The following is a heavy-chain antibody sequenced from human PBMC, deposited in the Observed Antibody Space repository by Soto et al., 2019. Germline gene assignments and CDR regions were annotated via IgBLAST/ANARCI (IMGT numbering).Heavy chain of an antibody. CDR1: GYSFTSYW. V-gene: IGHV5-51*01. J-gene: IGHJ6*03. D-gene: IGHD4-17*01. CDR2: IYPGDSDT. CDR3: ARHLGVTKGPTPDYYYYYMDV. Sequence: GESLKISCKGSGYSFTSYWIGWVRQMPGKGLEWMGIIYPGDSDTRYSPSFQGQVTISADKSISTAYLQWSSLKASDTAMYYCARHLGVTKGPTPDYYYYYMDVWGKGTTVTVSS.